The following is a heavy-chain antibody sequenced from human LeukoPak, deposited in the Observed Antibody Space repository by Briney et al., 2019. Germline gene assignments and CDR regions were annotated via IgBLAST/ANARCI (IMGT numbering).Heavy chain of an antibody. CDR3: AKDHRGYYGSGSYFWFDP. J-gene: IGHJ5*02. D-gene: IGHD3-10*01. V-gene: IGHV3-23*01. Sequence: PGGSLRLSCAASGFTFNSYAVNWVRQAPGKGLEWVSTISGSGGTTYHADSVKGRFAISRDNSKNTLYLQMNSLRAEDTAVYYCAKDHRGYYGSGSYFWFDPWGQGTLVTVSS. CDR1: GFTFNSYA. CDR2: ISGSGGTT.